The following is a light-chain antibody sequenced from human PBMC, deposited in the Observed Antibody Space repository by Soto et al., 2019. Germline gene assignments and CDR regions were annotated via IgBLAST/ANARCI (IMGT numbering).Light chain of an antibody. CDR2: RDN. J-gene: IGLJ2*01. CDR3: AAWDDNLSGV. Sequence: QSVLTQPPSASGTPGQTVTISCFGSSSNIGRNYVYWFQQLPGTAPKLLIYRDNQRPSGVPDRFAGSKSGTSASLAISGLRAEDEADYYCAAWDDNLSGVFGGGTKLTVL. V-gene: IGLV1-47*01. CDR1: SSNIGRNY.